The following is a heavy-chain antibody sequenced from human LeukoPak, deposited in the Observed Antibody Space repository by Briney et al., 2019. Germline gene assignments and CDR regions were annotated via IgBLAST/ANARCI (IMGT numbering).Heavy chain of an antibody. CDR1: GFIFSKAW. CDR3: AKDGLVPYNWFDP. D-gene: IGHD6-6*01. Sequence: PGGSLRLSCAASGFIFSKAWMCWVRQAPGKGLEWVSAISGSGGSTYYADSVKGRFTISRDNSKNTLYLQMNSLRAEDTAVYYCAKDGLVPYNWFDPWGQGTLVAVSS. J-gene: IGHJ5*02. V-gene: IGHV3-23*01. CDR2: ISGSGGST.